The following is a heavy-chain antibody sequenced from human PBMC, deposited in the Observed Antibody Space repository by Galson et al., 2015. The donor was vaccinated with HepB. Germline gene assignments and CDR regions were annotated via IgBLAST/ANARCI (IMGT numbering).Heavy chain of an antibody. D-gene: IGHD3-9*01. CDR2: IIPIFGTA. CDR1: GGTFSSYA. J-gene: IGHJ5*02. CDR3: ARSVRYFDWLFAGSDWFDP. V-gene: IGHV1-69*06. Sequence: SVKDSCKASGGTFSSYAISWVRQAPGQGLEWMGGIIPIFGTANYAQKFRGRVTITADKSTSTAYMELSSLRSEDTAVYYCARSVRYFDWLFAGSDWFDPWGQGTLVTVSS.